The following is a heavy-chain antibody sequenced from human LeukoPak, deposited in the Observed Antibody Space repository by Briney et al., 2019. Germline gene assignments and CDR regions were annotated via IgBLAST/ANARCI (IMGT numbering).Heavy chain of an antibody. J-gene: IGHJ6*02. CDR2: INHSGST. V-gene: IGHV4-34*01. Sequence: KASETLSLTCAVYGGSFSGYYWSWIRQPPGKGLEWIGEINHSGSTNYNPSLKSRVTISVDTSKNQFSLKLSSVTAADTAVYYCARASDIVVVPAANYGMDVWGQGTTVTVSS. CDR3: ARASDIVVVPAANYGMDV. D-gene: IGHD2-2*01. CDR1: GGSFSGYY.